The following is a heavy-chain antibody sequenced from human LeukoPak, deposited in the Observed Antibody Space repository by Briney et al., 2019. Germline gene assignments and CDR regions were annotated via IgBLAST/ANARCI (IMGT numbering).Heavy chain of an antibody. D-gene: IGHD6-19*01. V-gene: IGHV3-33*06. CDR1: GFTFSSYA. Sequence: GGSLRLSCAASGFTFSSYAMHWVRQAPGKGLEWVAVIWYDGSNQDYADSVKGRFTISRDNSKNTLYLQANSLRAEDAAVYYCAKDRGSGWTPVWFDPWGQGTLVTVSS. CDR3: AKDRGSGWTPVWFDP. CDR2: IWYDGSNQ. J-gene: IGHJ5*02.